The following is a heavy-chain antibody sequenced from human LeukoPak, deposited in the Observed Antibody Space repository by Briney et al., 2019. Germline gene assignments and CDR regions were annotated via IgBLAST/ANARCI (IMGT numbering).Heavy chain of an antibody. CDR2: ISAYNGNT. J-gene: IGHJ4*02. V-gene: IGHV1-18*01. CDR1: GYTFTSYG. CDR3: AREKNYYDSTEGLDY. D-gene: IGHD3-22*01. Sequence: ASVKVSCKASGYTFTSYGISWVRQAPGQGLEWMGWISAYNGNTNYAQRLQGRVTMTTDTSTSTAYMELRSLRSDDTPVYYCAREKNYYDSTEGLDYWGQGTLVTVSS.